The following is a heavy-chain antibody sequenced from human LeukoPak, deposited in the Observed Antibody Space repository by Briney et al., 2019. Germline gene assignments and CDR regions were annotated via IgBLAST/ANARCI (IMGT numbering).Heavy chain of an antibody. CDR3: ARVPPLIVVVPAAHNDAFDI. CDR2: VYTSGST. D-gene: IGHD2-2*01. Sequence: SETLSLTCTGSGGSISSGRYYWGWVRQPAGKGLEGIGRVYTSGSTNYNPSLKSRVTISVDTSKNQFSLKLSSETAADTAVYYCARVPPLIVVVPAAHNDAFDIWGQETMVTVSS. CDR1: GGSISSGRYY. J-gene: IGHJ3*02. V-gene: IGHV4-61*02.